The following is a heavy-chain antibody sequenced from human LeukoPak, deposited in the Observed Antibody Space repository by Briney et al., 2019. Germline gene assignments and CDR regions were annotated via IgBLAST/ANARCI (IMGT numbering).Heavy chain of an antibody. Sequence: PSETLSLTCAVYGGSFSGYYWSWIRQPPGKGLEWIGEINHSGSTNYNPSLKSRVTISVDTSKNQFSLKLSSVTAADTAVYYCARVGYSSSSAFYYYYYMDVWGKGTTVTISS. CDR2: INHSGST. CDR1: GGSFSGYY. J-gene: IGHJ6*03. D-gene: IGHD6-6*01. CDR3: ARVGYSSSSAFYYYYYMDV. V-gene: IGHV4-34*01.